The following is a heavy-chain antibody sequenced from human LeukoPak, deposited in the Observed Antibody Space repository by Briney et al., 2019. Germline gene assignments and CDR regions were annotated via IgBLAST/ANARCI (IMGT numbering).Heavy chain of an antibody. D-gene: IGHD5-12*01. V-gene: IGHV4-59*12. Sequence: SETLSLTCTVSGGSISSYYWSWVRQPPGKGLEYIGYIYYTGSTNYNPSLKSRVTISVDTSKNQFSLKLTSVTAADTAVYYCARGGGATRIDYWGQGTLVTVSS. CDR2: IYYTGST. CDR3: ARGGGATRIDY. CDR1: GGSISSYY. J-gene: IGHJ4*02.